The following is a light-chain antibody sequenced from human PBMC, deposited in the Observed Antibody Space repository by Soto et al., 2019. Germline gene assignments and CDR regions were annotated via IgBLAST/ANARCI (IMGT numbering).Light chain of an antibody. CDR1: QSLSSSQ. CDR2: DAS. J-gene: IGKJ4*01. CDR3: QQSYSTPLT. V-gene: IGKV3D-20*02. Sequence: EIVLTQSPGTLSLSPGERATLSCRASQSLSSSQLAWYQPKPGQAPRLLIHDASSRATGISDRVSGSGSGTEFTLTISSLQPEDFATDDCQQSYSTPLTFGGGTKVDI.